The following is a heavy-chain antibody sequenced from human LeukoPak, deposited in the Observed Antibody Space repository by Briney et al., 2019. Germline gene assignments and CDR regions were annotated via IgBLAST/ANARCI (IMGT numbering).Heavy chain of an antibody. V-gene: IGHV3-23*01. D-gene: IGHD1-14*01. Sequence: GGSLRLSCAASGFTFRSHAMSWVRQAPGKGLEWVSTITSISNTYYPDSVKGRFTISRDNSRDTLYLQMNTLRAEDTAIYYCAHRTAFDSWGQGILVTVSS. CDR3: AHRTAFDS. CDR2: ITSISNT. CDR1: GFTFRSHA. J-gene: IGHJ4*02.